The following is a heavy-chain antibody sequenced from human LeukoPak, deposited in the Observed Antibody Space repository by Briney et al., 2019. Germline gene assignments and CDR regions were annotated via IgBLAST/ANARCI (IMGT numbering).Heavy chain of an antibody. CDR1: GYTFTDYY. CDR2: INPNSGGT. Sequence: ASAKVSCKASGYTFTDYYMHWVRQAPGQGLEWMGWINPNSGGTNYAQKFQGRVTMTRDTSISTAYMELSRLRSDDTAVYYCARAGSQNCSGGSCLLLDAFDIWGQGTMVTVSS. CDR3: ARAGSQNCSGGSCLLLDAFDI. J-gene: IGHJ3*02. D-gene: IGHD2-15*01. V-gene: IGHV1-2*02.